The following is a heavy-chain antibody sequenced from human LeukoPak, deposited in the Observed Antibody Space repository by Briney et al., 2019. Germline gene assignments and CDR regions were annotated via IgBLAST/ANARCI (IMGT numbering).Heavy chain of an antibody. J-gene: IGHJ6*02. CDR3: ARVGPIDYCYYPMDV. V-gene: IGHV1-2*02. Sequence: ASVKVSCKASGYTFTGYYIHWVRQAPGQGLEWMGWLNPDGGGAYYAQSFQGRVTMTRDTSISTAYMELSSLRFDDTAVYYCARVGPIDYCYYPMDVWGQGTTVTVSS. CDR2: LNPDGGGA. CDR1: GYTFTGYY.